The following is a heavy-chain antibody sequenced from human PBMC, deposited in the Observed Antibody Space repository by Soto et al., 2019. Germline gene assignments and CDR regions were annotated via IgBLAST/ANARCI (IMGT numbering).Heavy chain of an antibody. D-gene: IGHD3-10*02. V-gene: IGHV4-31*03. J-gene: IGHJ4*01. CDR3: ARVRCLGSYAAYYFDS. Sequence: SETLSLTCTVSGGSISNGGYYWNWVRQHPGKGLEWIGYIHYSGSTWYNPSLESRVTISVDTSKDQFSLKLRSVTAADTAVYYCARVRCLGSYAAYYFDSCCQGTMVTV. CDR2: IHYSGST. CDR1: GGSISNGGYY.